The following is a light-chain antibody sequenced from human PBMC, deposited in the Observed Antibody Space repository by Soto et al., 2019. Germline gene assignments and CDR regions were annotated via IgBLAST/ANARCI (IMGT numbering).Light chain of an antibody. CDR1: LSVASSY. Sequence: EVVLTQSPGTLSLSPGERVTLSCRASLSVASSYLAWSQQKPGRAPRLLFYSASSRATGIPDRFSGSGSGTDFTLTISRLEPEDFAVYYCHHFGSLPETFGQGTNVE. J-gene: IGKJ1*01. CDR3: HHFGSLPET. CDR2: SAS. V-gene: IGKV3-20*01.